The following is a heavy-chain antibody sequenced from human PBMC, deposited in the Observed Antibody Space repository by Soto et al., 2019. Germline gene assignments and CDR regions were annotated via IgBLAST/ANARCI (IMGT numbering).Heavy chain of an antibody. V-gene: IGHV4-30-2*01. J-gene: IGHJ5*02. Sequence: SETLSLTCAVSGGSISSGGYSWSWIRQPPGKGLEWIGYIYHSGSTYYNPSLKSRVTISVDRSKNQFSLKLSSVTAADTAVYYCARTLVGLVAATFVSGFDPWGQGTLVTVSS. CDR3: ARTLVGLVAATFVSGFDP. CDR2: IYHSGST. D-gene: IGHD2-15*01. CDR1: GGSISSGGYS.